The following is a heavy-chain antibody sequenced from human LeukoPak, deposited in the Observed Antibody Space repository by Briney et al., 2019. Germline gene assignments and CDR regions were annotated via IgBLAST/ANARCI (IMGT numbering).Heavy chain of an antibody. Sequence: PSETLSLTCTVSGGSISSGDFYWSWIRQPPGKGLEWIGYIYNSGSTHYRPSLKSRLTISADTSKNQFSLKLSSVTAADTAVYYCARGVSIPTTPKFDFWGQGTLVTVSS. J-gene: IGHJ4*02. CDR2: IYNSGST. CDR3: ARGVSIPTTPKFDF. D-gene: IGHD2-15*01. CDR1: GGSISSGDFY. V-gene: IGHV4-30-4*01.